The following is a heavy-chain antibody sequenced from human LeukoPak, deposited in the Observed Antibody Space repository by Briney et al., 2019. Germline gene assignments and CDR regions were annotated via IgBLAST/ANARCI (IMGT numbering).Heavy chain of an antibody. Sequence: GASVKVSCKASGYTFTSYDINWVRQATGQGLEWMGWMNPNSGNTGYAQKFQGRVTMTRSTSISTAYMELSSLRSEDTAVYYCARASLLGYCSSTSCYKYNWFDPWGQGTLVTVSS. D-gene: IGHD2-2*02. CDR3: ARASLLGYCSSTSCYKYNWFDP. J-gene: IGHJ5*02. CDR1: GYTFTSYD. V-gene: IGHV1-8*01. CDR2: MNPNSGNT.